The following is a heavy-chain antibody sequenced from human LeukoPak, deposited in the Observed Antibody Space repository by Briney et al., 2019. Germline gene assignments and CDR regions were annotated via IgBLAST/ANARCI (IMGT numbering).Heavy chain of an antibody. V-gene: IGHV4-39*07. Sequence: SETLSLTCTVSGGSISSSSYYWGWIRQPPGKGLEWIGSIYYSGSTYYNPSLKSRVTISVDTSKNQFSLKLSSVTAADTAVYYCARVKSSGGNDYWGQGTLVTVSS. CDR3: ARVKSSGGNDY. D-gene: IGHD3-10*01. CDR1: GGSISSSSYY. CDR2: IYYSGST. J-gene: IGHJ4*02.